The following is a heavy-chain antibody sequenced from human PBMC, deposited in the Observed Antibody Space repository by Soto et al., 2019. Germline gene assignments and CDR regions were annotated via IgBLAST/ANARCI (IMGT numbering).Heavy chain of an antibody. CDR2: ISACNRNT. CDR3: ASGIAAAGNNWFDP. V-gene: IGHV1-18*01. CDR1: GYTFTSYG. Sequence: ASVKVSCKASGYTFTSYGIIWGRQAPGQGLEWMGWISACNRNTNYAQKLQGRVTMTTDTSTSTAYIELRSLRSDDTALYYCASGIAAAGNNWFDPRGQGTLVTVSS. D-gene: IGHD6-13*01. J-gene: IGHJ5*02.